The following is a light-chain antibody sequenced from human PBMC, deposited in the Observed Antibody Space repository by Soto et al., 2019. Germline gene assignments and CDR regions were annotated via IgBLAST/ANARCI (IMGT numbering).Light chain of an antibody. V-gene: IGKV3-15*01. CDR3: QQYNNWPRT. CDR2: GAS. CDR1: QSVSSN. J-gene: IGKJ2*01. Sequence: EIVMTQYPATLSVSPGARATLSCRASQSVSSNLAWYQQKPGPAPRLLIYGASTRATGIPARFSGSGSGTEFTLTISSLQSEDFAVYYCQQYNNWPRTFGQGTKREIK.